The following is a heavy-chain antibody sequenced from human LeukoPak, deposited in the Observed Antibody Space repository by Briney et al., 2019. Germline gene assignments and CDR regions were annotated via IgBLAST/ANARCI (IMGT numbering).Heavy chain of an antibody. CDR1: GFTFSSYW. V-gene: IGHV3-7*01. CDR2: IKQDGSEK. CDR3: ATSRRFDY. Sequence: GGSLRLSCVASGFTFSSYWMSWVRQAPGKGLEWVSNIKQDGSEKYYVDSVKGRFTISRDNAKNSLYLQMNSLRAEDTAVYYCATSRRFDYWGQGTLVTVSS. D-gene: IGHD6-6*01. J-gene: IGHJ4*02.